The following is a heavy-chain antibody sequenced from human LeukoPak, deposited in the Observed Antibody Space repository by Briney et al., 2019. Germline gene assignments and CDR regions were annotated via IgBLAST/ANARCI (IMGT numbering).Heavy chain of an antibody. Sequence: KTGGSLRLSCAASGFTFSSYSMNWVRQAPGKGLEWVSSISSSSSYIYYADSVKGRFTISRDNAKNSLYLQMNSLRAEDTAVYYCARAYCTNGVCYFFDYWGQGTLVTVSS. D-gene: IGHD2-8*01. J-gene: IGHJ4*02. CDR2: ISSSSSYI. CDR1: GFTFSSYS. V-gene: IGHV3-21*01. CDR3: ARAYCTNGVCYFFDY.